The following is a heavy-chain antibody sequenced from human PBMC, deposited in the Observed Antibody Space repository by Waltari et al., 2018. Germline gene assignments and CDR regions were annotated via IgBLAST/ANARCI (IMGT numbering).Heavy chain of an antibody. CDR1: GGSLSSSSYY. V-gene: IGHV4-39*07. Sequence: QLQLQESGPGLVKPSETLALTCTVSGGSLSSSSYYWGWIRQPPGKGLEWIGSIYYSGSTYYNPSLKSRVTISVDTSKNQFSLKLSSVTAADTAVYYCARALEWSGANWFDPWGQGTLVTVSS. CDR3: ARALEWSGANWFDP. D-gene: IGHD3-3*01. J-gene: IGHJ5*02. CDR2: IYYSGST.